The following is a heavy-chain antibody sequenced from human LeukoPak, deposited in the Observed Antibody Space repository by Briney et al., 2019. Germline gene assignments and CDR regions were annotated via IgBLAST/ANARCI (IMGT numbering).Heavy chain of an antibody. CDR1: GYTFTSYG. CDR2: ISAYNGNT. V-gene: IGHV1-18*01. Sequence: GASVKVSCKASGYTFTSYGISWVRQAPGQGLEWMGWISAYNGNTNYAQKLQGRVTMTTDTSTSTAYMELRSLRSDDTAVYYCARDPSIVGAPLTRDYWGQGTLVTVYS. CDR3: ARDPSIVGAPLTRDY. J-gene: IGHJ4*02. D-gene: IGHD1-26*01.